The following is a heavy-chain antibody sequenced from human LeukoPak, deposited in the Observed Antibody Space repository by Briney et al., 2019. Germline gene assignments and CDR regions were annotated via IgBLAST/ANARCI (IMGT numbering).Heavy chain of an antibody. D-gene: IGHD3-3*01. CDR2: INPSRNT. V-gene: IGHV4-38-2*02. Sequence: PSETLPLTCTVSGYSISSGYYWGWIRQPPGKGLEWIGQINPSRNTNYNPSLKSRVTISVDTSKKQFSLKLSSVTAADTAVYYCARRYDFWSGYHPPLDYWGQGTLVTVSS. CDR3: ARRYDFWSGYHPPLDY. CDR1: GYSISSGYY. J-gene: IGHJ4*02.